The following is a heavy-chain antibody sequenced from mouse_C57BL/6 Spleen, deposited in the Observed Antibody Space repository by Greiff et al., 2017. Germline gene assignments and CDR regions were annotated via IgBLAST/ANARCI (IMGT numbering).Heavy chain of an antibody. Sequence: EVQLQESGGGLVQPGGSMKLSCVASGFTFSNYWMNWVRQSPEKGLEWVAQIRLKSDNYATHYAESVKGRFTISRDDSKSSVYLQMNNLRAEDTGIYYCTRLLRDAMDYWGQGTSVTVSS. CDR3: TRLLRDAMDY. CDR2: IRLKSDNYAT. D-gene: IGHD2-3*01. J-gene: IGHJ4*01. CDR1: GFTFSNYW. V-gene: IGHV6-3*01.